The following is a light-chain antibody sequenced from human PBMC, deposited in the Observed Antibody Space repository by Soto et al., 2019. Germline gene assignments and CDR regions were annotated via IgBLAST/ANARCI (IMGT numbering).Light chain of an antibody. CDR2: DVS. CDR1: SSDVVGYNY. V-gene: IGLV2-8*01. Sequence: QSALTQPPSASGSPGQSVTISCTGTSSDVVGYNYVSWYQQHPGKAPKLMFYDVSKRPSGVPDLFSGSKSGNTASLTVSRLQAEDEAYYYCSSHAGSNNLLFGGGTKLTVL. CDR3: SSHAGSNNLL. J-gene: IGLJ3*02.